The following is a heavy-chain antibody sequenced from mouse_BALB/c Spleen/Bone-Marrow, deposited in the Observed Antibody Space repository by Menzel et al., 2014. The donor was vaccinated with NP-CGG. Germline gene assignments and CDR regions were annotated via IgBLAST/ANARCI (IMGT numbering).Heavy chain of an antibody. J-gene: IGHJ2*01. CDR2: INPYNDGT. CDR1: GYTFTAYV. Sequence: VQLQQSGPELVKPGASVKMSCRASGYTFTAYVMHWVKQKPGQGLEWIGYINPYNDGTNYIEKFKGKATLTSDIPSSTAYMELSSLTSEDSAVYYCAREAWLLRFDYWGQGTTLTVSS. V-gene: IGHV1-14*01. D-gene: IGHD2-3*01. CDR3: AREAWLLRFDY.